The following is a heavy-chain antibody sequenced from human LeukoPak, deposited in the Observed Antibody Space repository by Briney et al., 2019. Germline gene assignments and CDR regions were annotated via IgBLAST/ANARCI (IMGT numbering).Heavy chain of an antibody. CDR3: AHKKSMVRGAPYGFDP. CDR1: GFSLSTRGVG. J-gene: IGHJ5*02. CDR2: IYWDDDK. D-gene: IGHD3-10*01. V-gene: IGHV2-5*02. Sequence: SGPTLVKPTQTLTLTCTFSGFSLSTRGVGVGWIRQPPEKALEWLALIYWDDDKRYSPSRKSRLTITQDTSKNQVVLTMTNMDPVDTATYYCAHKKSMVRGAPYGFDPWGQGTLVTVSS.